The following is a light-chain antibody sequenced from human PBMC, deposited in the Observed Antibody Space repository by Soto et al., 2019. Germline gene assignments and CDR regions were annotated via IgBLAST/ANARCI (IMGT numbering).Light chain of an antibody. J-gene: IGLJ2*01. Sequence: QSVLTQPPSVSAAPGQKVTFSCSGRSSNIGSYSVSWYQQLPGTAPKLLIYDDNKRPSGIPDRFSGSESGTSATLGITALQTGDEADYYCGTWDTSLSAVVFGGGTKVTVL. CDR2: DDN. V-gene: IGLV1-51*01. CDR1: SSNIGSYS. CDR3: GTWDTSLSAVV.